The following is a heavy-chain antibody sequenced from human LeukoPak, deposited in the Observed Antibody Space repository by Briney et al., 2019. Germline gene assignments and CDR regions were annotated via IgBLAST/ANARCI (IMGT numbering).Heavy chain of an antibody. CDR3: ARDLAVAGTLDGMDV. V-gene: IGHV1-69*04. CDR1: GGTFSSYA. CDR2: IIPIFGIA. J-gene: IGHJ6*02. Sequence: PAASVKVSCKASGGTFSSYAIGWVRQAPGQGLEWMGRIIPIFGIANYAQKFQGRVTITADKSTSTAYMELSSLRSEGTAVYYCARDLAVAGTLDGMDVWGQGTTVTVSS. D-gene: IGHD6-19*01.